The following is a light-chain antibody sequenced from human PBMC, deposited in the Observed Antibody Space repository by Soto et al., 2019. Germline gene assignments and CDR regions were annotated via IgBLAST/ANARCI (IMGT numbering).Light chain of an antibody. CDR2: QAS. CDR3: QQYNTYSPT. V-gene: IGKV1-5*03. CDR1: HSISKW. J-gene: IGKJ1*01. Sequence: DIQMTQSPSTLSASVGVRVTITCRASHSISKWLAWYQQKPGKAPQLLISQASTLEPGVPSRFSGSGSGAEFTLTISSLQPDDCASYFCQQYNTYSPTFGQGTKVDIK.